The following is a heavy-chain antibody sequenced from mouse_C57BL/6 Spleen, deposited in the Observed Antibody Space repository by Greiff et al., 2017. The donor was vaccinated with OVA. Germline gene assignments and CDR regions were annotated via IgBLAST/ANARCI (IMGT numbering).Heavy chain of an antibody. CDR2: IRSKSSNYAT. D-gene: IGHD5-1*01. CDR1: GFTFNTYA. V-gene: IGHV10-3*01. J-gene: IGHJ4*01. CDR3: VRGGVPYYYAMDY. Sequence: EVMLVESGGGLVQPKGSLKLSCAASGFTFNTYAMHWVRQAPGKGLEWVALIRSKSSNYATYYADSVKDRFTISRDDSQSMLYLQMNNLKTEDTAMYYCVRGGVPYYYAMDYWGQGTSVTVSS.